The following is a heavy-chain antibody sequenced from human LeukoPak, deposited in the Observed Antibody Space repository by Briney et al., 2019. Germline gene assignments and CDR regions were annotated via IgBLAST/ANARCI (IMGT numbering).Heavy chain of an antibody. Sequence: GGSLRLSCAASGFTFSSYAMSWVRQAPGKGLEWVSAISGIGGSTYYADSVKGRFTISRDNCKNTMDLQMNSMRAEDTAVYYCAKSGYYYDSSESRFDYWGQGTLVTVSS. CDR2: ISGIGGST. CDR1: GFTFSSYA. J-gene: IGHJ4*02. D-gene: IGHD3-22*01. V-gene: IGHV3-23*01. CDR3: AKSGYYYDSSESRFDY.